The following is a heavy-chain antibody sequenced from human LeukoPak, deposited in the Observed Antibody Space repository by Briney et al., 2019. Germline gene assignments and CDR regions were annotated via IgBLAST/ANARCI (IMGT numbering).Heavy chain of an antibody. V-gene: IGHV4-39*01. CDR1: GVSISSADYY. Sequence: SETLSLTCTVSGVSISSADYYWGWIRQPPGKGLGWIASIYSSGSTYYTPPLKSRVTISADTSKNQFSLRLSSVTATDTAVYYCARHRTAINRYGPYDAYDIWGQGAMVAVYS. D-gene: IGHD5-18*01. CDR3: ARHRTAINRYGPYDAYDI. J-gene: IGHJ3*02. CDR2: IYSSGST.